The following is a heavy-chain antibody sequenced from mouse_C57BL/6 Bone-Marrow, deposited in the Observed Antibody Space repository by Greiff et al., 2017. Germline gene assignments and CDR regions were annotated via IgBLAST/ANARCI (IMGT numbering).Heavy chain of an antibody. Sequence: EVQLVESGGDLVKPGGSLKLSCAASGFTFSSYGMSWVRQTPDKRLEWVATISSGGSYTDYPDSVKGRFTISRDNAKNTLYLQKSSLKSEDTAMSYCARYCYDYFDYWGQGTTLTVSS. CDR3: ARYCYDYFDY. V-gene: IGHV5-6*01. CDR1: GFTFSSYG. D-gene: IGHD1-1*01. CDR2: ISSGGSYT. J-gene: IGHJ2*01.